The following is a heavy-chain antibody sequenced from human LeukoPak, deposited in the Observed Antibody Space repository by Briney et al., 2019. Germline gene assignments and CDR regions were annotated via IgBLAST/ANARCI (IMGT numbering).Heavy chain of an antibody. CDR1: GFTFSSYG. CDR3: ARDRYDSSGYTGYFDY. D-gene: IGHD3-22*01. J-gene: IGHJ4*02. Sequence: GGSLRLSCAASGFTFSSYGMHWVRQAPGRGLEGVAIIWYDGSNRYYADSVKGRFTISRDNSKNTLYLQMNSLRAEDTAVYYCARDRYDSSGYTGYFDYWGQGTLVTVSS. V-gene: IGHV3-33*01. CDR2: IWYDGSNR.